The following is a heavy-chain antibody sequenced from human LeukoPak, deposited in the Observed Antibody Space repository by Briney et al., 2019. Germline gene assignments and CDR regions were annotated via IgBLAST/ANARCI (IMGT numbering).Heavy chain of an antibody. CDR2: IYSGGNT. J-gene: IGHJ4*02. V-gene: IGHV3-66*01. Sequence: QPGGSLRLSCAASGFTFSSYAMSWVRQAPGKGLEWVSTIYSGGNTYYSDSVKGRFTISRDNSKNTVYLQMNNLRGDDTAVYYCARDLAAGNYWGQGTLVSVSS. D-gene: IGHD6-25*01. CDR3: ARDLAAGNY. CDR1: GFTFSSYA.